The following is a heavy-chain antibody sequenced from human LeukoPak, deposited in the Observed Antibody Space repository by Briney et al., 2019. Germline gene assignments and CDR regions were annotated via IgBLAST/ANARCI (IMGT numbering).Heavy chain of an antibody. CDR3: AKGSSRLGTIDY. J-gene: IGHJ4*02. V-gene: IGHV3-53*05. Sequence: GGSLRLSCTVSGFTVSSNSMSWVRQAPGKGLEWVSFIYSGGNTHYADSVMGRFTISRDSSKNTLFLQMNSPKAEDTAVYYCAKGSSRLGTIDYWGQGTLVTVSS. D-gene: IGHD1-7*01. CDR2: IYSGGNT. CDR1: GFTVSSNS.